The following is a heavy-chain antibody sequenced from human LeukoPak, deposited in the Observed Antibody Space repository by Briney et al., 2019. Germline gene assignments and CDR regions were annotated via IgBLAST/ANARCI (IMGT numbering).Heavy chain of an antibody. CDR1: GGSFSDYY. V-gene: IGHV4-34*01. CDR2: INHSGST. Sequence: SETLSLTCAVYGGSFSDYYWSWIRQPPGKGLEWIGEINHSGSTNYNPSLKSRVPISVDTSKNQFSLKLSSVTAADTAVYYCARVGEVVAATGWFDYWGQGTLVTVSS. J-gene: IGHJ4*02. CDR3: ARVGEVVAATGWFDY. D-gene: IGHD2-15*01.